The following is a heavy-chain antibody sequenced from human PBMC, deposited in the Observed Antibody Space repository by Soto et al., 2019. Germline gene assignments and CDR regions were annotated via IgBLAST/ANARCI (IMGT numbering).Heavy chain of an antibody. D-gene: IGHD2-2*01. CDR1: GFTFSSYG. V-gene: IGHV3-33*01. CDR3: ARDRSDCSSTSCYDGHFDY. J-gene: IGHJ4*02. CDR2: IWYDGSNK. Sequence: GGSLRLSCAASGFTFSSYGMHWVRQAPGKGLEWVAVIWYDGSNKYYADSVKGRFTISRDNSKNTLYLQMNSLRAEDTAVYYCARDRSDCSSTSCYDGHFDYWGQGTLVTVSS.